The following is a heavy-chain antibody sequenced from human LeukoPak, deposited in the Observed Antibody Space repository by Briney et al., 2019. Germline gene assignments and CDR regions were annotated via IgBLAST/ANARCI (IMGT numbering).Heavy chain of an antibody. V-gene: IGHV4-59*01. CDR1: GGSISRYY. J-gene: IGHJ4*02. CDR2: IYYSGSA. D-gene: IGHD2-2*02. CDR3: ARYCSSTSCYSPDFDY. Sequence: SETLSLTCTVPGGSISRYYWSWIGRPPAKGLEWFGYIYYSGSANYNPTLKSRVTISVDTSKNQFSLNLSSVTAADTAVYYCARYCSSTSCYSPDFDYWGQGTLVTVSS.